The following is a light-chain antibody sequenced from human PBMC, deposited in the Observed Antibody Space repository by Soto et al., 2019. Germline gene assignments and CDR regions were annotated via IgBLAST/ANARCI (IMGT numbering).Light chain of an antibody. CDR2: GAS. Sequence: DIQMTQSPSSLSASIGDSVTITCRASQSVRNYLNWYQHKPGKAPKLLIYGASSLQTGVPSRFSGSGSGTDFTLTVSSLQPEDFATYYCQHNYSSSWTFGQGTKVDIK. V-gene: IGKV1-39*01. J-gene: IGKJ1*01. CDR1: QSVRNY. CDR3: QHNYSSSWT.